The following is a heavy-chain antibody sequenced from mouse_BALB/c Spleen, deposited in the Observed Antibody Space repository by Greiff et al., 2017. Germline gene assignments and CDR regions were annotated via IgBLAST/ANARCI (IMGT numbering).Heavy chain of an antibody. V-gene: IGHV1S135*01. CDR2: IDPFNGGT. CDR1: GYSFTSYY. D-gene: IGHD1-2*01. J-gene: IGHJ1*01. CDR3: ARSPNHYYEALWYFDV. Sequence: VQLQQSGPELMKPGASVKISCKASGYSFTSYYMHWVKQSHGKSLEWIGYIDPFNGGTSYNQKFKGKATLTVDKSSSTAYMHLSSLTSEDSAVYYCARSPNHYYEALWYFDVWGAGTTVTVSS.